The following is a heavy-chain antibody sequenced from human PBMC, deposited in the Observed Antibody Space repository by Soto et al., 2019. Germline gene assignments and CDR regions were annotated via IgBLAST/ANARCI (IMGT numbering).Heavy chain of an antibody. CDR2: INHSGST. D-gene: IGHD3-9*01. CDR3: ARGHRYERYMDV. CDR1: GGSSSGYY. J-gene: IGHJ6*03. V-gene: IGHV4-34*01. Sequence: SETLSLTCAVYGGSSSGYYWSWIRQPPGKGLEWIGEINHSGSTNYNPSLKSRVTISVDTSKNQFSLKLSSVTAADTAVYYCARGHRYERYMDVWGKGTTVTVSS.